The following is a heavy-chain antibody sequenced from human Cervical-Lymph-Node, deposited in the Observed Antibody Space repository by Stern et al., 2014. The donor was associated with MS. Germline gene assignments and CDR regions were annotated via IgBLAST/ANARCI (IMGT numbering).Heavy chain of an antibody. CDR2: ISYDGTNT. Sequence: VPLVESGGGVVQPGRSLRLSCVASGFTFSGYGMHWVRQAPGKGLEWVALISYDGTNTYYADSVKGRFTISRDNSKNTLYLQMNSLRAEDTAVYYCAKDRGWLQPDYWGQGTLVTVSS. J-gene: IGHJ4*02. CDR1: GFTFSGYG. CDR3: AKDRGWLQPDY. V-gene: IGHV3-30*18. D-gene: IGHD5-24*01.